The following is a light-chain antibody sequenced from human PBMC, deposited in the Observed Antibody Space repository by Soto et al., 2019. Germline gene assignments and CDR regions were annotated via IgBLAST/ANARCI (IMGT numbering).Light chain of an antibody. CDR3: QQYGSSIT. CDR2: GAS. CDR1: QSIRSN. J-gene: IGKJ5*01. V-gene: IGKV3-20*01. Sequence: ERVMTQSPATLSVSPGERATLSCRASQSIRSNLAWYQQKPGQAPRLLIYGASSRATGIPDRFSGSGSGTDFTLTISRLEPEDFAVYYCQQYGSSITFGQGTRLEIK.